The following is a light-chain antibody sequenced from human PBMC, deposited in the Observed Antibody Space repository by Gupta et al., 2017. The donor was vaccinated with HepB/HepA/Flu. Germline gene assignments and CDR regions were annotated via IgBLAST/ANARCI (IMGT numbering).Light chain of an antibody. V-gene: IGKV2-28*01. CDR2: LGS. CDR3: KQAVQSLIT. Sequence: DIVMTKSPLSLPVTPGEPASMTCRSNRSLLHRSGYYYLDWYLQKPGLSPNLLIYLGSIRASGVPDRFSGSESGTDFTLAISSLEAEDVGVYYCKQAVQSLITIGQGTPVEIK. J-gene: IGKJ5*01. CDR1: RSLLHRSGYYY.